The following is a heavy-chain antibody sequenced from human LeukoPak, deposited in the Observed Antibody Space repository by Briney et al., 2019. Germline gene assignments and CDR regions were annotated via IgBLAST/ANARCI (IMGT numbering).Heavy chain of an antibody. J-gene: IGHJ6*03. CDR1: GFTFSSYA. V-gene: IGHV3-30*04. CDR2: ISYDGSNK. CDR3: ARLGSAADLGPANYMDV. D-gene: IGHD6-13*01. Sequence: QSGGSLRLSCAASGFTFSSYAMHWVRQAPGKGLEWVAVISYDGSNKYYADFVKGRFTISRDNSKNTLYLQMNSLRAEDTAVYYCARLGSAADLGPANYMDVWGKGTTVTISS.